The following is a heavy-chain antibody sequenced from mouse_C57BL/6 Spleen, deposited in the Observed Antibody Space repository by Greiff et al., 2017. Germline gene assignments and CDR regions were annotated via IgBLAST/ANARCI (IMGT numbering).Heavy chain of an antibody. CDR3: ASSSTTVVANYAMDY. V-gene: IGHV1-75*01. D-gene: IGHD1-1*01. Sequence: VQLQQSGPELVKPGASVKISCKASGYTFTDYYINWVKQRPGQGLEWIGWIFPGSGSTYYNEKFKGKATLTVDKSSSTAYMLLSSLTSEDSAVYFCASSSTTVVANYAMDYWGQGTSVTVSS. CDR2: IFPGSGST. CDR1: GYTFTDYY. J-gene: IGHJ4*01.